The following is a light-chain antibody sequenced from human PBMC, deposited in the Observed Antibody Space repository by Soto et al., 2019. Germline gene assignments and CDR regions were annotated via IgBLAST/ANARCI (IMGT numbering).Light chain of an antibody. CDR2: SNN. J-gene: IGLJ3*02. V-gene: IGLV1-47*02. CDR1: WSNIGNNY. CDR3: ATWDDSLNMV. Sequence: QSVLTQPPSASGTPGQRVTVSCSGSWSNIGNNYVYWYQQVPGTAPKLLMHSNNQRPSGVPDRFSASKSGSSASLAISGLRSEDEADYYCATWDDSLNMVFGGGTKLTVL.